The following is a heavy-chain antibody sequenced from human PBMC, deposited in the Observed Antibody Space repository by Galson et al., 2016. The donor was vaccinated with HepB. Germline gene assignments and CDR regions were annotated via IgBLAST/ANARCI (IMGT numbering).Heavy chain of an antibody. D-gene: IGHD3-10*01. Sequence: SLRLSCAASGFTFSSYWMNWVRQAPGKGLEWVANIKLDGSEKNYEDPVKGRFTISRDNAKNSLYLQMNSLRAEDTAVCYCSGGSYFDYWGQGTLVTVSS. V-gene: IGHV3-7*01. CDR1: GFTFSSYW. J-gene: IGHJ4*01. CDR2: IKLDGSEK. CDR3: SGGSYFDY.